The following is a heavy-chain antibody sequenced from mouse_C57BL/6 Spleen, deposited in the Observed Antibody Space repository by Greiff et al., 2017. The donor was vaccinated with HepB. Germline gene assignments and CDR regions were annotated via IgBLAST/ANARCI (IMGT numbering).Heavy chain of an antibody. CDR1: GYTFTDYE. V-gene: IGHV1-15*01. CDR2: IDPETGGT. J-gene: IGHJ4*01. CDR3: TRIHYGSSGYYYAMDY. D-gene: IGHD1-1*01. Sequence: QVQLQQSGAELVRPGASVTLSCKASGYTFTDYEMHWVKQTPVHGLEWIGAIDPETGGTAYNQKFKGKAILTADKSSSTAYMELRSLTSEDSAVYYCTRIHYGSSGYYYAMDYWGQGTSVTVSS.